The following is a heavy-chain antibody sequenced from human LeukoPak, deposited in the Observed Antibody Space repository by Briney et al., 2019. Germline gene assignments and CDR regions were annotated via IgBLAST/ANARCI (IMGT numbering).Heavy chain of an antibody. Sequence: GESLKISCRGSGFSIANYWIGWVRQMPGKGLERMGIIYPGDSDTRYSPSFQGQVTISADKYTSTAYLQWSSLEASDTAIYYCARLRKQQLVIAYYYYMDVWGTGTTVTVSS. CDR1: GFSIANYW. V-gene: IGHV5-51*01. J-gene: IGHJ6*03. CDR2: IYPGDSDT. D-gene: IGHD6-13*01. CDR3: ARLRKQQLVIAYYYYMDV.